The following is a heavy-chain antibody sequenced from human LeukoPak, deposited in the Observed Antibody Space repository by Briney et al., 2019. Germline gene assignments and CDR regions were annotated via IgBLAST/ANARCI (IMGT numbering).Heavy chain of an antibody. J-gene: IGHJ4*02. CDR3: ARGGRAQAAPYVY. V-gene: IGHV3-21*01. CDR2: ISSSSSYI. D-gene: IGHD6-13*01. CDR1: GFTFSSYS. Sequence: PGGSLRLSCAASGFTFSSYSMNWVRQAPGKGLEWVSSISSSSSYIYYADSVKGRFTISRDNAKNSLYLQMNSLRAEDTAVYYCARGGRAQAAPYVYWGQGTLVTASS.